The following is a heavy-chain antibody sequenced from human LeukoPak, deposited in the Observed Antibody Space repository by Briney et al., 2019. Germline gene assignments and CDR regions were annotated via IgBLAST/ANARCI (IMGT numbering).Heavy chain of an antibody. CDR2: IYYSGST. Sequence: PSETLSLTCTVSGGSISSYYWSWIRQPPGKGLEWIGYIYYSGSTNYNPSLKSRVTISVDTSKNQFSLKLSSVTAADTAVYYCARDSQTYSSSTYYYYYGMDVWGQGTTVTVSS. J-gene: IGHJ6*02. V-gene: IGHV4-59*01. CDR3: ARDSQTYSSSTYYYYYGMDV. D-gene: IGHD6-13*01. CDR1: GGSISSYY.